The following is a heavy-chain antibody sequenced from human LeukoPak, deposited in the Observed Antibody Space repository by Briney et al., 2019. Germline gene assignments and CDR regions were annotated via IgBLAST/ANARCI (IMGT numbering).Heavy chain of an antibody. CDR2: IYISGTT. Sequence: SETLSLTCTVSGGSISTYYWSWFRQPPGKGLEWIGYIYISGTTNYNPSLKSRVTISVDTSKNQLSMKLSSVTAADTAVYYCARGSDFGDCWGQGTLVTVSS. V-gene: IGHV4-59*01. CDR3: ARGSDFGDC. J-gene: IGHJ4*02. CDR1: GGSISTYY. D-gene: IGHD4-17*01.